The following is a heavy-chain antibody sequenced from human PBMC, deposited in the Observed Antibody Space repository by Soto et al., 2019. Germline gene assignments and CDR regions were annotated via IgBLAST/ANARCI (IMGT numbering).Heavy chain of an antibody. CDR2: IYYSGST. CDR3: VRGPLYYFDY. J-gene: IGHJ4*02. CDR1: GGSINNYY. Sequence: KASETLSLTCTVSGGSINNYYWSWIRQPPGKGLEWIGYIYYSGSTNYSPSLKSRVTISVDTSKNQFSLKLSSVTAADTAVYYCVRGPLYYFDYWGQGTLVTVSS. V-gene: IGHV4-59*01.